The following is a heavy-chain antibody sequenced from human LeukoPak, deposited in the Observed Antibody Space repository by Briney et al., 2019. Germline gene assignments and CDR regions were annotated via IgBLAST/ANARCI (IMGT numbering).Heavy chain of an antibody. D-gene: IGHD1-26*01. CDR2: MNLKSGYT. J-gene: IGHJ4*02. CDR1: GYSFTTYD. V-gene: IGHV1-8*03. Sequence: ASVKVSCKASGYSFTTYDIYWVRQATGQGLEWMGWMNLKSGYTGYAQKFQGRVTITRDTSTSTVYMELSSLRSEDTAVYYCARVAGSIDYWGQGTLVTVSS. CDR3: ARVAGSIDY.